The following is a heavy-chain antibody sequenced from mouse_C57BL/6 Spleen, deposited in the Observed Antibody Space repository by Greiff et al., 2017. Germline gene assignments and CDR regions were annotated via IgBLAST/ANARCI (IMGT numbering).Heavy chain of an antibody. J-gene: IGHJ3*01. CDR3: ARDVRQLRPMFAY. CDR2: ISDGGSYT. CDR1: GFTFSSYA. Sequence: EVQLVESGGGLVKPGGSLKLSCAASGFTFSSYAMSWVRQTPEKRLEWVATISDGGSYTYYPDNVKGRFTISRDNAKNNLYLQMSHLKSEDTAMYYCARDVRQLRPMFAYWGQGTLVTVSA. V-gene: IGHV5-4*01. D-gene: IGHD3-2*02.